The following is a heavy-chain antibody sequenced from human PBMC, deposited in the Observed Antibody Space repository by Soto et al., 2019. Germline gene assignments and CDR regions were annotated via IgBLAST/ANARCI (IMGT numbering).Heavy chain of an antibody. D-gene: IGHD6-13*01. CDR2: IYSGGST. V-gene: IGHV3-66*01. CDR3: ATGKSSSWYGDQ. Sequence: ESGGGLVQPGGSLRLSCAASGFTVSSSYMSWVRQAPGKGLEWVSVIYSGGSTYYADSVKGRFTISRDNSKNTLYLQMNSLRAEDTAVFYCATGKSSSWYGDQWGQGTLVTVSS. J-gene: IGHJ4*02. CDR1: GFTVSSSY.